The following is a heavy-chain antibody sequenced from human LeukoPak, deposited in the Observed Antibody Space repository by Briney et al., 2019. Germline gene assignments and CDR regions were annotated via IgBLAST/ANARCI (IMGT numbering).Heavy chain of an antibody. CDR1: GFTFSSYW. CDR3: ARDRAASDLDY. CDR2: INTDGSSA. D-gene: IGHD6-13*01. J-gene: IGHJ4*02. V-gene: IGHV3-74*01. Sequence: GGSLRLSCAASGFTFSSYWMYWVRQAPGKGLMWVSRINTDGSSAAYADSVKGRFTISRDNAKNTLYLQMSGLRAEDTAVYYCARDRAASDLDYRGQGTLVTVSS.